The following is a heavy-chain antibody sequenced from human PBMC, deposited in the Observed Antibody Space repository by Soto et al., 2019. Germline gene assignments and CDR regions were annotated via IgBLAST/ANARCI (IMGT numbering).Heavy chain of an antibody. J-gene: IGHJ4*02. V-gene: IGHV3-23*01. Sequence: GGSLRLSCAASGVTFSSYAMSWVRQAPGKGLEWVSAISGSGGSTYYADSVKGRFTISRDNSKNTLYLQMNSLRAEDTAVYYCAKDKDYGGLYYFDDWGQGTLVTVAS. D-gene: IGHD4-17*01. CDR1: GVTFSSYA. CDR3: AKDKDYGGLYYFDD. CDR2: ISGSGGST.